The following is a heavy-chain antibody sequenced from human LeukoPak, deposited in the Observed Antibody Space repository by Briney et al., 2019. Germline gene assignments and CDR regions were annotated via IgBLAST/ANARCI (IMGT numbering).Heavy chain of an antibody. D-gene: IGHD1/OR15-1a*01. Sequence: GGSLRLSCEASGFTFRSYWMHWVRQAPGKRLVWVSRLNNDGRSTTYADSVKGRFTISRDNAKNTLYLQMNSLRAEDTAVYYCARENTGIDCWGQGTLVTVSS. V-gene: IGHV3-74*01. CDR1: GFTFRSYW. CDR3: ARENTGIDC. J-gene: IGHJ4*02. CDR2: LNNDGRST.